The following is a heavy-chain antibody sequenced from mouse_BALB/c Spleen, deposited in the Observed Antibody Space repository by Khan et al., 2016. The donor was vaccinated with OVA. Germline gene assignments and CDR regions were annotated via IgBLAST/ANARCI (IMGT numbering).Heavy chain of an antibody. CDR2: INTYTGEP. CDR3: ARVGYNGTFDY. J-gene: IGHJ4*01. V-gene: IGHV9-3-1*01. D-gene: IGHD1-2*01. CDR1: GYTFANYG. Sequence: QIQLVQSGPELKKPGDSVKISCKASGYTFANYGMNWVKQAPGKGLKWMGWINTYTGEPTYSDDFKGRFAFSLETSASTAYLQLNNLKTEDTATYFCARVGYNGTFDYWGQGTSVTVSS.